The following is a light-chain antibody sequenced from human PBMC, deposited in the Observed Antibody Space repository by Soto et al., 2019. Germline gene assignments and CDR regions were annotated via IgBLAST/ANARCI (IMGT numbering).Light chain of an antibody. Sequence: DIQMTQSPSSLSASVGDRVTITCRASQSIGNHLNWYRQKPGKPPDLLIYAASSLHSGVPSRFSGSGSGTNFTLSLNSLQPEDFATYYCQQGYSNPWTFGQGTKVDI. J-gene: IGKJ1*01. CDR3: QQGYSNPWT. CDR2: AAS. V-gene: IGKV1-39*01. CDR1: QSIGNH.